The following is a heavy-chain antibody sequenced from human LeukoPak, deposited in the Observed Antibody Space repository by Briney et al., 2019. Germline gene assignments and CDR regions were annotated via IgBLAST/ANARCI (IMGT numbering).Heavy chain of an antibody. CDR1: GFTFSSYG. D-gene: IGHD2-21*02. Sequence: GGSLRLSCAASGFTFSSYGMSWVRQAPGKGLEWVSAISGSGGSTYYADSVKGRFTISRDNSKNTLYLQMNSLRAEDTAVYYCAKSLVVVTAILPFDYWGQGTLVTVSS. CDR3: AKSLVVVTAILPFDY. V-gene: IGHV3-23*01. CDR2: ISGSGGST. J-gene: IGHJ4*02.